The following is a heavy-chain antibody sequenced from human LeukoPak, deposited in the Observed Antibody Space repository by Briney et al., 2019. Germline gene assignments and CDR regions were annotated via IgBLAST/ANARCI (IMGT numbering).Heavy chain of an antibody. CDR1: GITFSNYA. Sequence: GSLRLSCATSGITFSNYAMTWVRPAPGKGLEWVSAIDIYSAKTNYADSVKGRFTISRDNSKNTLYLQMNSLRGEDTAKYYCARDWKADFWGHGTLVTVSS. J-gene: IGHJ4*01. CDR2: IDIYSAKT. CDR3: ARDWKADF. D-gene: IGHD1-1*01. V-gene: IGHV3-23*05.